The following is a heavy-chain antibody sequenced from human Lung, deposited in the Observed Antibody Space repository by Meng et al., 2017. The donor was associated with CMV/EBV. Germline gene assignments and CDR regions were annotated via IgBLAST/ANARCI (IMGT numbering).Heavy chain of an antibody. CDR1: GFTFDDYS. Sequence: GESLSLXCAASGFTFDDYSMHWVRQAPGKVLEWVSSISWNSGSIGYADSVKGRFTISRDNAKKSLYLQMNSLRAEDTALYYWAFKREGYCSSTSCYHPDVWGQGTMVTVSS. CDR3: AFKREGYCSSTSCYHPDV. D-gene: IGHD2-2*01. V-gene: IGHV3-9*01. CDR2: ISWNSGSI. J-gene: IGHJ6*02.